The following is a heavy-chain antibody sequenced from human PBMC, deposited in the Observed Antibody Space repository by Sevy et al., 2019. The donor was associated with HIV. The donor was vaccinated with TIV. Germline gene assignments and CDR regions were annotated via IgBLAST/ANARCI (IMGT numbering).Heavy chain of an antibody. J-gene: IGHJ4*02. V-gene: IGHV3-49*03. CDR3: TRGLATADTPEYYFDY. Sequence: GGSLRLSCTTSGFTFDDYAMSWFRQAPGKGLEWEAFITRNSYEAYGGTTDYAASVKGRFIISRDDSKSIAHLQMNSLKTEDTAVYYCTRGLATADTPEYYFDYWGQGTLVTVSS. CDR1: GFTFDDYA. D-gene: IGHD5-12*01. CDR2: ITRNSYEAYGGTT.